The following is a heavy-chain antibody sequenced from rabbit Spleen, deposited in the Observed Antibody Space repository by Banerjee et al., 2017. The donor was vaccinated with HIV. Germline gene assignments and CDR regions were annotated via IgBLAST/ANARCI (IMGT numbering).Heavy chain of an antibody. Sequence: QSLEESGGGLVKPGASLTLTCKASGFSFNNDYDMCWVRQAPGKGLEWIASIYAGSSDSTYSATWARGRFTISKTSSTTVTLQMTSLTAADTATYFCVRGASSSGYYSLWGQGTLVTVS. D-gene: IGHD1-1*01. CDR3: VRGASSSGYYSL. CDR1: GFSFNNDYD. V-gene: IGHV1S40*01. CDR2: IYAGSSDST. J-gene: IGHJ3*01.